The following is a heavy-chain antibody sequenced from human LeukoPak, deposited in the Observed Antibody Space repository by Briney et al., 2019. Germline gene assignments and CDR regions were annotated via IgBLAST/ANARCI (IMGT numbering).Heavy chain of an antibody. D-gene: IGHD5-18*01. J-gene: IGHJ4*02. CDR1: GFTFSSYA. CDR3: AKPGYSHDLVRNFDY. Sequence: GGSLRLSCAASGFTFSSYAMHWVRQAPGKGLEWVAVISYDGSNKYYADSVKGRFTISRDNSMNTLYLQMNSLRAEDTAVYYCAKPGYSHDLVRNFDYWGQGILVTVSS. CDR2: ISYDGSNK. V-gene: IGHV3-30-3*01.